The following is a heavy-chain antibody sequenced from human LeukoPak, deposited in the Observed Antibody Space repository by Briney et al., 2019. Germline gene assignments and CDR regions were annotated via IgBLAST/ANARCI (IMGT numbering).Heavy chain of an antibody. Sequence: GGSLRLSCAASGFTFSSYGMHWVRQAPGKGLEWVAVISYDGSNKYYADSVKGRFTISRDNSKNTLYLQMNSLRAEDTAVYDCATPPPPGYSSGWYYFDYWGQGTLVTVSS. D-gene: IGHD6-19*01. CDR3: ATPPPPGYSSGWYYFDY. V-gene: IGHV3-30*03. J-gene: IGHJ4*02. CDR2: ISYDGSNK. CDR1: GFTFSSYG.